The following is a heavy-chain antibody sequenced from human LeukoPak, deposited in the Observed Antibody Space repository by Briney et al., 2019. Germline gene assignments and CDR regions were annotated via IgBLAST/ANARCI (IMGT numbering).Heavy chain of an antibody. Sequence: SGGSLRLSCVASGFTFTDYAMTWVRQPPGRRLEWVSTITTTVGDTHYADSVKGRFTISRDNSKNTLYLQMNSLRAEDTAVYYCAKAYGGYESHYYYYGMDVWGQGTTVTVSS. D-gene: IGHD5-12*01. V-gene: IGHV3-23*01. CDR3: AKAYGGYESHYYYYGMDV. CDR1: GFTFTDYA. J-gene: IGHJ6*02. CDR2: ITTTVGDT.